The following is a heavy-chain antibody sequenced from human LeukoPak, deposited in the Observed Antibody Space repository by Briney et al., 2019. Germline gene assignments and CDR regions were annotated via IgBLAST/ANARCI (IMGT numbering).Heavy chain of an antibody. CDR3: VKSGSYYEAFDY. J-gene: IGHJ4*02. CDR1: GYSISSNYY. CDR2: IYHSGST. V-gene: IGHV4-38-2*02. Sequence: SETLSLTCIVSGYSISSNYYWGWIRHPPGKGLEWIGSIYHSGSTFYNPSLKSRLTISVDTSKNQFSLKLSSVTAADTAVYYCVKSGSYYEAFDYWGQGTLVPVSS. D-gene: IGHD1-26*01.